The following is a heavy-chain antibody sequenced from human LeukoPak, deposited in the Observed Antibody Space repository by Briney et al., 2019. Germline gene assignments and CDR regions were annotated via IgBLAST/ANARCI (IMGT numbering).Heavy chain of an antibody. Sequence: GGSLRLSCAASGFTFSSYWMHWVRQAPGKGLVWVSRINSDGSSTSYADSVKGRFTISRDNAKNTLYLQMNSLRAEDTAVYYCARTMTTEGFDPWGQGTLVTVSS. J-gene: IGHJ5*02. CDR1: GFTFSSYW. D-gene: IGHD4-17*01. CDR2: INSDGSST. V-gene: IGHV3-74*01. CDR3: ARTMTTEGFDP.